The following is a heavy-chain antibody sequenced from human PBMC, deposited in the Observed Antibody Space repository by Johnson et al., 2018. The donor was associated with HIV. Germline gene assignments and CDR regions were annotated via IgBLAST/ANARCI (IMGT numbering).Heavy chain of an antibody. Sequence: QMLLVESGGGLVQPGGSLRLSCAASGFTFSSYWMSWVRQAPGKGLEWVAVISYDGSNKYYADSVKGRFTISRDNSKNTLYLQMNSLRAEDTAVYYCASGHMWSGFWGQGTMVTVSS. V-gene: IGHV3-30*03. CDR3: ASGHMWSGF. D-gene: IGHD3/OR15-3a*01. CDR2: ISYDGSNK. J-gene: IGHJ3*01. CDR1: GFTFSSYW.